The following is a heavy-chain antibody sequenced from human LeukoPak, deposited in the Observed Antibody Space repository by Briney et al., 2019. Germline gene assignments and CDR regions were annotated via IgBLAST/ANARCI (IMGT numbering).Heavy chain of an antibody. CDR1: GFTFSSCW. Sequence: GGSLRLSCAASGFTFSSCWMHRVRQAPGKVLVWVSRINSDGSSTSYADSVKGRFTISRDNAKNMLYLQMNSLRAEDTAVYYCARRANYYDSSGFDYWGQGTLATVSS. J-gene: IGHJ4*02. D-gene: IGHD3-22*01. CDR3: ARRANYYDSSGFDY. V-gene: IGHV3-74*01. CDR2: INSDGSST.